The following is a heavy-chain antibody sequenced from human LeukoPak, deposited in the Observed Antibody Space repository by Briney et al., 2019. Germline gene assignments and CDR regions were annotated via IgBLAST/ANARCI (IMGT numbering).Heavy chain of an antibody. CDR2: ISWNSGCI. D-gene: IGHD4-17*01. V-gene: IGHV3-9*01. Sequence: GGSLRLSCAASGFTFDDYAMHWVRQAPGKGLEWVSGISWNSGCIGYADSVKGRFTISRDNAKNSLYLQMNSLRAEDTALYYCATSQGVTTDFDYWGQGTLVTVSS. CDR3: ATSQGVTTDFDY. CDR1: GFTFDDYA. J-gene: IGHJ4*02.